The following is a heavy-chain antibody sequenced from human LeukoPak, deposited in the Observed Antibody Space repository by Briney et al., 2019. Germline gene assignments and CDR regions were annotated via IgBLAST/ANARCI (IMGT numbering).Heavy chain of an antibody. V-gene: IGHV4-39*07. J-gene: IGHJ2*01. CDR2: IYYSGST. CDR1: GGSISSSSYY. D-gene: IGHD3-10*01. CDR3: ARASGKSDGSGSYYNTLLSYWYFDL. Sequence: SETLSLTCTVSGGSISSSSYYWGWIRQPPGKGLEWIGSIYYSGSTYYNPSLKSRVTISVDTSKNQFSLKLSSVTAADTAVYYCARASGKSDGSGSYYNTLLSYWYFDLWGRGTLVTVSS.